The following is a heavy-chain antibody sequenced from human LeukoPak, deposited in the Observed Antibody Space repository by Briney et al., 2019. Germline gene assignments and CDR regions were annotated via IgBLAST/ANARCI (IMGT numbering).Heavy chain of an antibody. CDR1: GYTFTSYG. Sequence: GASVKVSCKASGYTFTSYGISWVRQAPGQGLEWMGWISAYNGNTNYAQKFQGRVTITADKSTSTAYMELSSLRSEDTAVYYCARDNDSRDPPHFDYWGQGTLVTVSS. D-gene: IGHD3-16*01. CDR3: ARDNDSRDPPHFDY. CDR2: ISAYNGNT. J-gene: IGHJ4*02. V-gene: IGHV1-18*01.